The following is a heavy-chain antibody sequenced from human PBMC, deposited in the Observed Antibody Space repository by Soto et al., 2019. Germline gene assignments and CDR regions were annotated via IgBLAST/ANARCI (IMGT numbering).Heavy chain of an antibody. CDR2: IIPIFGTA. V-gene: IGHV1-69*13. CDR3: ASFRYCSSTRCLRSALDI. CDR1: GGTFSSYA. J-gene: IGHJ3*02. Sequence: AVKFSCKASGGTFSSYAISWVRQAPGQGLDCMGGIIPIFGTANYAQKFQGRVTITADESTSTAYMELSSLRSEDTAVYYCASFRYCSSTRCLRSALDIWSPGTMVTGSS. D-gene: IGHD2-2*01.